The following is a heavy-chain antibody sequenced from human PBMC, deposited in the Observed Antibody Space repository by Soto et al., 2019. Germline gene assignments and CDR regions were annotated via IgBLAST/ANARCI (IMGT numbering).Heavy chain of an antibody. CDR1: GYTFTSYA. Sequence: ASVKVSCKASGYTFTSYAMHWVRQAPGQRLEWMGWINAGNGNTKYSQKFQGRVTITRDTSASTAYMELSSLRSEDTAVYYCAKEGYQLLFGYYYYYYMDAWGKGATVTVSS. V-gene: IGHV1-3*01. D-gene: IGHD2-2*01. CDR3: AKEGYQLLFGYYYYYYMDA. CDR2: INAGNGNT. J-gene: IGHJ6*03.